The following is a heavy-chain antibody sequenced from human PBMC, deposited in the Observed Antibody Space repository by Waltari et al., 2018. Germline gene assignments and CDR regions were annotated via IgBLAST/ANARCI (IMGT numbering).Heavy chain of an antibody. Sequence: QVQLQQWGAGLLKPSETLSLTCAVYGGSFSGYSWSWIRQPPGKGLEWIGEINHSGSTNYNPSLKSRVTISVDTSKNQFSLKLSSVTAADTAVYYCARGSSSWGYYYYYGMDVWGQGTTVTVSS. J-gene: IGHJ6*02. CDR1: GGSFSGYS. D-gene: IGHD6-13*01. CDR2: INHSGST. V-gene: IGHV4-34*01. CDR3: ARGSSSWGYYYYYGMDV.